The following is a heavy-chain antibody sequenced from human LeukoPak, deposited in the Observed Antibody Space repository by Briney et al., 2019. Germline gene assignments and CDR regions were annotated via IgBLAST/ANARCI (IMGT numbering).Heavy chain of an antibody. Sequence: PSETLSLTCTVTGDSIGSSTYYWGWIRQPPGKGLGWIGSIYYNGNTYYNPSLKSRVTISVDTSKNEFSLKLSSVTAADTAVYSCARMVRGRGYYFYYMDVWGIGTTVTVSS. CDR3: ARMVRGRGYYFYYMDV. D-gene: IGHD3-10*01. V-gene: IGHV4-39*01. CDR2: IYYNGNT. CDR1: GDSIGSSTYY. J-gene: IGHJ6*03.